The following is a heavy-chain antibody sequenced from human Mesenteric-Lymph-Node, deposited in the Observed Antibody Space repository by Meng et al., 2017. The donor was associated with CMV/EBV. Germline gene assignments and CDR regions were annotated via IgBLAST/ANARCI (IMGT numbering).Heavy chain of an antibody. J-gene: IGHJ6*02. V-gene: IGHV3-72*01. CDR1: GFTFSDHY. Sequence: GGSLRLSCAASGFTFSDHYMDWVRQAPGKGLEWVGRSRSKANSYTTEYAASVKGRFTISRDDSENSLYLQMNSLKTEDTAVYYCARGPGYSYGYDYYYGMDVWGQGTTVTVSS. CDR3: ARGPGYSYGYDYYYGMDV. CDR2: SRSKANSYTT. D-gene: IGHD5-18*01.